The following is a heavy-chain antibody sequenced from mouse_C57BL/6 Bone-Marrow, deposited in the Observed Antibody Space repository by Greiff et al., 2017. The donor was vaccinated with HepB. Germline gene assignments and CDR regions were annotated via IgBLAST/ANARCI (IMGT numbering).Heavy chain of an antibody. CDR1: GYTFTSYW. J-gene: IGHJ3*01. Sequence: QVQLQQPGAVLVMPGASVKLSCKASGYTFTSYWMHWVKQRPGQGLEWIGEIDPSDSYTNYNQKFKGKSTLTVDKSSSTAYMQLSSLTSEDSAVYYCARRGGSSSAWFAYWGQGTLVTVSA. V-gene: IGHV1-69*01. CDR3: ARRGGSSSAWFAY. CDR2: IDPSDSYT. D-gene: IGHD1-1*01.